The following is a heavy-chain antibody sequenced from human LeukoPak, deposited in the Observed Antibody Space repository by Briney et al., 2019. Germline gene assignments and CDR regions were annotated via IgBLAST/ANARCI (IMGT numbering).Heavy chain of an antibody. J-gene: IGHJ6*02. CDR1: GGTFSSYA. Sequence: SVKVSCKASGGTFSSYAISWVRQAPGQGLEWMGGIIPIFGTANYAQKFQGRVTITADESTSTACMELSSLRSEDTAVYYCARDRAAAGPHYYYYYYGMDVWGQGTTVTVSS. CDR2: IIPIFGTA. CDR3: ARDRAAAGPHYYYYYYGMDV. D-gene: IGHD6-13*01. V-gene: IGHV1-69*13.